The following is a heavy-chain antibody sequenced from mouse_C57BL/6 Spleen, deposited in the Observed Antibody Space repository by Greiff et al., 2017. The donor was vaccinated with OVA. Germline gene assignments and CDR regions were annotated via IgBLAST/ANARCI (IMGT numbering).Heavy chain of an antibody. V-gene: IGHV1-5*01. Sequence: VQLQQSGTVLARPGASVKMSCKTSGYTFTSYWMHWVKQRPGQGLEWIGAIYPGNSDTSYNQKFKGKAKLTAVTSASTAYMELSSLTNEDSAVYYCTRDYYGNYYFDYWGQGTTLTVSS. CDR1: GYTFTSYW. CDR2: IYPGNSDT. CDR3: TRDYYGNYYFDY. J-gene: IGHJ2*01. D-gene: IGHD2-1*01.